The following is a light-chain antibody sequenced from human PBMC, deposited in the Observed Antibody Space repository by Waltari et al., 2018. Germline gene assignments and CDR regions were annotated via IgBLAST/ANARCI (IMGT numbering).Light chain of an antibody. J-gene: IGLJ2*01. CDR1: SRDIGGHHY. CDR2: EVS. CDR3: GSYAGTQKF. V-gene: IGLV2-8*01. Sequence: QSALTQPPSASGSPGQSVPISCTGTSRDIGGHHYVSWYQQYPAKAPNPVIYEVSQRPSGVPDRFSGSKSGNTASLTVSGLQAEDEAYYYCGSYAGTQKFFGGGTKLTVL.